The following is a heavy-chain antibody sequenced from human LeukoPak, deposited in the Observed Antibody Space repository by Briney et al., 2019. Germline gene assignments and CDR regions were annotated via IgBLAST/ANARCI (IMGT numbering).Heavy chain of an antibody. CDR3: ARLGSGWSFDY. J-gene: IGHJ4*02. D-gene: IGHD6-19*01. Sequence: PGRSLRLSCATSGFTFSSYGIDWVRRAPGKGLEWVAVIWYDGSNKYYADSVKGRFTISRDQSKNTAYLQMNSLRVEDTAVYYCARLGSGWSFDYWGQGALVTVSS. CDR1: GFTFSSYG. CDR2: IWYDGSNK. V-gene: IGHV3-33*01.